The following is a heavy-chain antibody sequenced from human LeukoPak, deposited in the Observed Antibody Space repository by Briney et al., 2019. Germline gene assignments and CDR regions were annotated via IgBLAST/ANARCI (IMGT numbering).Heavy chain of an antibody. CDR3: ARGRRYSSSPTFDY. Sequence: PSETLSLTCTVSGGSISSSSYYWSWIRQPPGKGLEWIGEINHSGSTNYNPSLKSRVTISVDTSKNQFSLKLSSVTAADTAVYYCARGRRYSSSPTFDYWGQGTLVTVSS. J-gene: IGHJ4*02. CDR1: GGSISSSSYY. V-gene: IGHV4-39*07. CDR2: INHSGST. D-gene: IGHD6-6*01.